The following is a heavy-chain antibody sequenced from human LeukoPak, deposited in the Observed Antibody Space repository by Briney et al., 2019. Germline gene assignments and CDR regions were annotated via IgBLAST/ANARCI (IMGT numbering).Heavy chain of an antibody. CDR1: GFTVSSNY. CDR3: ARVPRLIYGMDV. J-gene: IGHJ6*02. V-gene: IGHV3-53*01. Sequence: PGGSLRLSCAASGFTVSSNYMSWVRQAAGKGLEWVSVIYSGGSTYYADSVKGRFTISRDNSKNTQYLQMNSLRAEDTAVYYCARVPRLIYGMDVWGQGTTVTVSS. D-gene: IGHD2-8*01. CDR2: IYSGGST.